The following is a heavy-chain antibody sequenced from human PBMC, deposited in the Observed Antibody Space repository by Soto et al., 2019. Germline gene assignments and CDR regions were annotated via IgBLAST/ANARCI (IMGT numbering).Heavy chain of an antibody. CDR1: GFTFSSYT. D-gene: IGHD2-2*01. CDR3: AKARCSSTTCYGPDY. J-gene: IGHJ4*02. V-gene: IGHV3-23*01. CDR2: ISGSGGSP. Sequence: EVQLLESGGGLVQPGGSLRLSCAASGFTFSSYTMSWVRQAPGKGLEWVSVISGSGGSPYYADSVQGRFTISRDNPKSTLYLQMNSLRAEDTAIYFCAKARCSSTTCYGPDYWGQGTLVTVSS.